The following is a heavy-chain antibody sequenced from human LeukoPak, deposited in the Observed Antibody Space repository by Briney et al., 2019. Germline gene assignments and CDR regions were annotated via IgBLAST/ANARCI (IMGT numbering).Heavy chain of an antibody. CDR2: ISFSGSNV. CDR3: AKPTTGSPTAAGLDY. D-gene: IGHD1-1*01. V-gene: IGHV3-30*02. CDR1: GFTLSSYG. J-gene: IGHJ4*02. Sequence: PGGSLRLSCAASGFTLSSYGMYWVRQAPGKGLEWVSYISFSGSNVHYADSVKGRFTISRDNSKTTLFLQMNSLRPEDTAVYYCAKPTTGSPTAAGLDYWGQGTLVTVSS.